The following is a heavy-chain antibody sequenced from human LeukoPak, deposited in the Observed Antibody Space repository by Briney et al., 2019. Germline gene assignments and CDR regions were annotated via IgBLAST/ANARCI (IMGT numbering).Heavy chain of an antibody. Sequence: GGSLRLSCAASGFTFSSYAMSWVRQAPGKGLEWVSAISGSGGSTYYADSVKGRFTISRDDSKNTLYLQMNSLRAEDTAVYYCAKVIRGVIIPTDFDYWGRGTLVTVSS. V-gene: IGHV3-23*01. D-gene: IGHD3-10*01. CDR1: GFTFSSYA. CDR2: ISGSGGST. J-gene: IGHJ4*02. CDR3: AKVIRGVIIPTDFDY.